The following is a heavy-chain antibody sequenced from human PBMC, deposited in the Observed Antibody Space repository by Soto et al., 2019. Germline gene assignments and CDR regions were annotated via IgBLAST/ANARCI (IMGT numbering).Heavy chain of an antibody. CDR3: TAIPKSIAARTHAFDI. Sequence: GGSLRLSCAASGFTFSNAWMSWVRQAPGKGLEWVGRIKSKTDGGTTDYAAPVKGRFTISRDDSKNTLYLQMNSLKTEDTAVYYCTAIPKSIAARTHAFDIWGQGTMVTVS. CDR2: IKSKTDGGTT. D-gene: IGHD6-6*01. V-gene: IGHV3-15*01. CDR1: GFTFSNAW. J-gene: IGHJ3*02.